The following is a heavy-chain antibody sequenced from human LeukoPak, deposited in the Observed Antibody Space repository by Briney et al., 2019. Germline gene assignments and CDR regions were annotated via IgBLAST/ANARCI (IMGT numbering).Heavy chain of an antibody. V-gene: IGHV3-7*04. CDR1: GFTFSNYW. CDR2: IKEDGSDT. CDR3: ARDQLRLFDY. D-gene: IGHD2-21*02. J-gene: IGHJ4*02. Sequence: GGSLRLSCAASGFTFSNYWMSWVRQAPGKGLGWVANIKEDGSDTYFLDSVRGRFTISRDNAKNLLFLHMTSLRGEDTAVYYCARDQLRLFDYWGQGTLVTVSS.